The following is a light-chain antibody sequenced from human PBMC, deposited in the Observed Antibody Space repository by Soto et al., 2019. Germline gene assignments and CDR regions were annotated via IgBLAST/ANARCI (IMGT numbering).Light chain of an antibody. Sequence: QSALTQPASVSGSPGQSITISCTGTTSDVGGYNYVFCYQQHPGKAPKLMIYEVSDRPSGVSNLLSGAKSDNTASLTICGLQAGEGASYYCSSFTRSNLLVFGGGTKLTVL. J-gene: IGLJ2*01. CDR2: EVS. CDR3: SSFTRSNLLV. CDR1: TSDVGGYNY. V-gene: IGLV2-14*01.